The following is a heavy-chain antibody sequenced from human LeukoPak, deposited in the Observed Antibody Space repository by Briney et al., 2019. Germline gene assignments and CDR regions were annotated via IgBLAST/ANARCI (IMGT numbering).Heavy chain of an antibody. CDR2: IWYDGSNE. D-gene: IGHD1-1*01. Sequence: PGRSRRLSCAAAGFTFSNYGMHWVRQAAGKGLQWVAVIWYDGSNEYYTGSVKGRFTISRDNAHNTLYLQMNSLRAEDTAVYYCARGSQSTWGFFAYWGQGTRVTVSS. CDR1: GFTFSNYG. V-gene: IGHV3-33*01. CDR3: ARGSQSTWGFFAY. J-gene: IGHJ4*02.